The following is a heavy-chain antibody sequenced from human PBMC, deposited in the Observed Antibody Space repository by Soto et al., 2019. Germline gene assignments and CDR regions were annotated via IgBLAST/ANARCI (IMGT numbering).Heavy chain of an antibody. CDR3: ARRPQDCSGGRCYLYFHH. CDR2: IYYSGST. V-gene: IGHV4-30-4*01. CDR1: GGSISSGDYY. J-gene: IGHJ1*01. D-gene: IGHD2-15*01. Sequence: QVQLQESGPGLVKPSQTLSLTCTVSGGSISSGDYYWSWIRQPPGKGLEWIGYIYYSGSTYYNPSLKSRLTISVDTSKNQFSLKLSSVPAADTAVYYCARRPQDCSGGRCYLYFHHWGQGTLVTVSS.